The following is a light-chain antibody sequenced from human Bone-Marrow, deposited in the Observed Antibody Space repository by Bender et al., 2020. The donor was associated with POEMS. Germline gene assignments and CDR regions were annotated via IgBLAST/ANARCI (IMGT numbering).Light chain of an antibody. CDR1: SSDVGSYNL. V-gene: IGLV2-14*02. Sequence: QSALTQPASVSGSPGQSITISCTGSSSDVGSYNLVSWYQRLPGKAPKLMIYEDTKRPSGVSYRFSGSKSGNTASLTISGLQAEDEADYYCNSFTSSSTWVFGGGTKLTVL. J-gene: IGLJ3*02. CDR2: EDT. CDR3: NSFTSSSTWV.